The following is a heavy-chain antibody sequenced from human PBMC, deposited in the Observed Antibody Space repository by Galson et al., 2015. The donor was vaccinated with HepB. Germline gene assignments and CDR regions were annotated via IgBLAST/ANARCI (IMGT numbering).Heavy chain of an antibody. CDR2: TYFRSKWYN. Sequence: CAISGDSVSSNSAAWNWIRQSPSRGLEWLGRTYFRSKWYNDYAESVNSRITINPDTSKNQFSLQLNSVTPEDTAVYYCARGYSSCPSWYIDLCGRGTLVTAAS. CDR3: ARGYSSCPSWYIDL. J-gene: IGHJ2*01. V-gene: IGHV6-1*01. D-gene: IGHD6-19*01. CDR1: GDSVSSNSAA.